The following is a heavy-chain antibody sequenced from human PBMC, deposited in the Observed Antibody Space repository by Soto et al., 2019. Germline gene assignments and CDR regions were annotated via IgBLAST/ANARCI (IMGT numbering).Heavy chain of an antibody. CDR1: GGTFSSYA. D-gene: IGHD6-19*01. J-gene: IGHJ6*02. Sequence: QVQLVQSGAEVKKPGSSVKVSCKASGGTFSSYAINWVRQAPGQGLEWMGGIIPIFGTADYAQKFQGRVAITADESTSTAYMELSSLRSEDTAVYYCARAVAGGVYYYYGMDVWGQGTTVTVSS. CDR2: IIPIFGTA. CDR3: ARAVAGGVYYYYGMDV. V-gene: IGHV1-69*12.